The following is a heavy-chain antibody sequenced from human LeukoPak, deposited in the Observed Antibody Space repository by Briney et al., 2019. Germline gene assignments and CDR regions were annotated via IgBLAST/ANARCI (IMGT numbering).Heavy chain of an antibody. J-gene: IGHJ4*02. CDR3: AVHYDFWSGYRD. Sequence: ASVKVSCKASGYTFTGYYMHWVRQAPGQGLEWMGWINPNSGGTNYAQKFQGRLTTTRDTSISTAYMELSRLRSDDTAVYYCAVHYDFWSGYRDWGQGTLVTVSS. V-gene: IGHV1-2*02. D-gene: IGHD3-3*01. CDR1: GYTFTGYY. CDR2: INPNSGGT.